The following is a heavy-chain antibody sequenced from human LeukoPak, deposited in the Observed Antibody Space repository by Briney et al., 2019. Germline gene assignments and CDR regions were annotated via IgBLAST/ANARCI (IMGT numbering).Heavy chain of an antibody. CDR1: VFSFSNAW. D-gene: IGHD2-15*01. Sequence: GGSLRLSCAASVFSFSNAWMSWVRQASGKGLEWVGRIKSKTDGGTIHYAAPVKGRFTISRDDSKNMVFLQMNSLNTEDPAVYYCCRGWLDYWGQGTLVAVSS. CDR3: CRGWLDY. V-gene: IGHV3-15*01. J-gene: IGHJ4*02. CDR2: IKSKTDGGTI.